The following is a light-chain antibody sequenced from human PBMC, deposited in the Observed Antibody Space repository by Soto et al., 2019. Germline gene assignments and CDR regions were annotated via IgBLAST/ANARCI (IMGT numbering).Light chain of an antibody. J-gene: IGKJ5*01. Sequence: EIVLTQSPATLSLSPGERATLSCRASQSVGGHLAWYQQKPGQAPRLLIYDASDRATGIPARFSGSGSETDFPLTISSLEPDDVAVYYYQQRNNWPPSITFGQGTRLDIK. V-gene: IGKV3-11*01. CDR1: QSVGGH. CDR2: DAS. CDR3: QQRNNWPPSIT.